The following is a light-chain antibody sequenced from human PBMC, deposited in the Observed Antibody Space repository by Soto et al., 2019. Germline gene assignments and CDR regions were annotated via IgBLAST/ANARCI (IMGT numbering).Light chain of an antibody. CDR3: TSSTSSGTYVL. Sequence: QSALTQPASVSGSPGQSITISCTGSSSDVGGYSYVSWYQHHPGKAPKLMIYGVDVRPSGVSNRFSGSKSGNTASLTISGLQAEDEADYYCTSSTSSGTYVLFGGGTKLTVL. V-gene: IGLV2-14*03. CDR1: SSDVGGYSY. J-gene: IGLJ2*01. CDR2: GVD.